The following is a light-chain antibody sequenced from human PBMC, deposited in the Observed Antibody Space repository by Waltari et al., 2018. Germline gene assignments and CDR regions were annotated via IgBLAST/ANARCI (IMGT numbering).Light chain of an antibody. Sequence: DIQMTQSPSTLSASVGDRVTTTCRASQSISSWLAWYQQKPGKAPKLLIYDVSSLESGVPSRFSGSGSGTEFTLTISSLQPDDFATYYCHQYKSYPWTFGQGTKV. V-gene: IGKV1-5*01. J-gene: IGKJ1*01. CDR1: QSISSW. CDR3: HQYKSYPWT. CDR2: DVS.